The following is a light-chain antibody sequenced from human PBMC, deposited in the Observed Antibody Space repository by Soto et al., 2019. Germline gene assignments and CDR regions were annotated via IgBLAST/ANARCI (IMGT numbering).Light chain of an antibody. Sequence: QSVLTQPASVSGSPGQSSTISCTGTSSDVGGYNYVSWYQQHPGKAPKLMIYDVSNRPSGVSNRFSGSKSGNTASLTISGLQAEDEADYYCSSYTSSSTPGVFGGGTKLTVL. V-gene: IGLV2-14*01. J-gene: IGLJ3*02. CDR2: DVS. CDR3: SSYTSSSTPGV. CDR1: SSDVGGYNY.